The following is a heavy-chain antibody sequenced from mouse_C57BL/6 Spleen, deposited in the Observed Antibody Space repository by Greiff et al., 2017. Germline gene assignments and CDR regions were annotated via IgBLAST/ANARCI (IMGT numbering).Heavy chain of an antibody. CDR2: ILPGSGST. Sequence: QVQLQQSGAELMKPGASVKLSCKATGYTFTGYWIEWVKQRPGHGLEWIGEILPGSGSTNYNEKFKGKATFTADTSSNTAYMQLSSLTTEDSAIDYCARRDYDYDDYAMDYGGQGTSVTVSS. CDR1: GYTFTGYW. V-gene: IGHV1-9*01. J-gene: IGHJ4*01. D-gene: IGHD2-4*01. CDR3: ARRDYDYDDYAMDY.